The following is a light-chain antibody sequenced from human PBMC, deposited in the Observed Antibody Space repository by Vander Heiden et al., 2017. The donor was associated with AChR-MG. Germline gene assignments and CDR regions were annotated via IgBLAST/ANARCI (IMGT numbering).Light chain of an antibody. J-gene: IGKJ3*01. Sequence: DIQMTQSPSTLSASAGDRVTITSRASQSISSWLAWYQQKPGKAPKLLIYKASSLESGVTSRFSGSGSGTEFTLTISSLQPDDFATYYCQQYNSYCFTFGPGTKVDIK. CDR2: KAS. CDR3: QQYNSYCFT. CDR1: QSISSW. V-gene: IGKV1-5*03.